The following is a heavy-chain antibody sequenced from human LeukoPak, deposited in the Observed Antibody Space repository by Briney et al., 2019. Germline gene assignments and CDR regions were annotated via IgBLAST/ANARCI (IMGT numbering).Heavy chain of an antibody. V-gene: IGHV4-39*07. CDR2: IYYSGST. CDR1: GGSISSSSYY. J-gene: IGHJ3*02. D-gene: IGHD3-3*01. Sequence: PSETLSLTCTVSGGSISSSSYYWGWIRQPPGKGLEWIGSIYYSGSTYYNPSLKSRVTISVDTSKNQFSLKLSSVTAADTAVYYCARDLYYDFWSGYSYDAFDIWGQGTMVTVSS. CDR3: ARDLYYDFWSGYSYDAFDI.